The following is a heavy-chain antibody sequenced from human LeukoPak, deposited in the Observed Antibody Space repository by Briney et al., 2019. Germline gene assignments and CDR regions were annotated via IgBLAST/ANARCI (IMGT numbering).Heavy chain of an antibody. CDR1: GFTFSSYW. D-gene: IGHD4-17*01. CDR2: VNTDGSST. J-gene: IGHJ4*02. V-gene: IGHV3-74*01. Sequence: GGSLRLSYTASGFTFSSYWMHWVRQAPGRGLEGISRVNTDGSSTTYADFVKGRFTISRDNAKNTLYLQMNSLRVEDTAVYYCARGEDYGDPYWGQGTLVTVSS. CDR3: ARGEDYGDPY.